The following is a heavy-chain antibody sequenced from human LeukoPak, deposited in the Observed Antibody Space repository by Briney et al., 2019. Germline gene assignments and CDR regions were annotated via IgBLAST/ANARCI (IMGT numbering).Heavy chain of an antibody. CDR2: VYYSAST. J-gene: IGHJ4*02. D-gene: IGHD6-13*01. V-gene: IGHV4-39*02. CDR3: ARGRSSSSWYY. Sequence: SETLSLTCTASGGSISSSPYYWGWIRQPPGKGLEWIGSVYYSASTYYNPSLKRRVTISVDTSDNHFSLKLSSVTAADTAVYYCARGRSSSSWYYWGQGTLVTVSS. CDR1: GGSISSSPYY.